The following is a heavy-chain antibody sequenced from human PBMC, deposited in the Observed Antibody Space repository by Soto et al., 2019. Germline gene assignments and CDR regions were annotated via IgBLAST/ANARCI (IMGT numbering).Heavy chain of an antibody. CDR3: ERERGDYGSPPLDY. D-gene: IGHD3-10*01. J-gene: IGHJ4*02. CDR1: GFTFDDYA. CDR2: ISWNSGSI. V-gene: IGHV3-9*01. Sequence: GVSLRLSCAASGFTFDDYAMHWVRQAPGKGLEWVSGISWNSGSIGYADSVKGRFTISRDNAKNSLYLQMNSLRAEDTALYYCERERGDYGSPPLDYWRQGTLDTVSS.